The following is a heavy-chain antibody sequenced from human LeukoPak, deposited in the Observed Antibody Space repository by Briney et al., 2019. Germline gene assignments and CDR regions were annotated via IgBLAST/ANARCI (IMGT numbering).Heavy chain of an antibody. Sequence: SETLSPTCTVSGGSISSSSYYWGWIRQPPGKGLEWIGSIYYSGSTYYNPSLKSRVTISVDTSKNQFSLKLSSVTAADTAVYYCARDTLLYKKYQGVDYWGQGTLVTVSS. CDR2: IYYSGST. D-gene: IGHD3-16*01. J-gene: IGHJ4*02. CDR1: GGSISSSSYY. V-gene: IGHV4-39*07. CDR3: ARDTLLYKKYQGVDY.